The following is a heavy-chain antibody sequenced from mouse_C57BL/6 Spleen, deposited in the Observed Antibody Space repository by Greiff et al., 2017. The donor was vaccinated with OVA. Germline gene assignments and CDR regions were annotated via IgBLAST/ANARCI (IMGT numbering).Heavy chain of an antibody. CDR2: IYPSDSET. CDR1: GYTFTSYW. V-gene: IGHV1-61*01. Sequence: QVQLQQPGAELVRPGSSVKLSCKASGYTFTSYWMDWVKQRPGQGLEWIGNIYPSDSETHYNQKFKDKATLTVDKSSSTAYMQLSSLTSEDSAVYYCARRDYGSRYFDDWGQGTTLTVSS. J-gene: IGHJ2*01. D-gene: IGHD1-1*01. CDR3: ARRDYGSRYFDD.